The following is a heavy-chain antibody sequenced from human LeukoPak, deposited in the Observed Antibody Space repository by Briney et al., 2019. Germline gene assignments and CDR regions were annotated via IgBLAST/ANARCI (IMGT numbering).Heavy chain of an antibody. V-gene: IGHV3-23*01. CDR2: ISGSGSGT. J-gene: IGHJ6*03. Sequence: GGSLRISCTASGFTFSSSAITWVRQAPGKGLEWVSGISGSGSGTYYADFVKGRFTISRDNSKNTMYLEMNSLRAEDTAVYYCAKMNGYMDVWGKGTTITVSS. D-gene: IGHD1-1*01. CDR3: AKMNGYMDV. CDR1: GFTFSSSA.